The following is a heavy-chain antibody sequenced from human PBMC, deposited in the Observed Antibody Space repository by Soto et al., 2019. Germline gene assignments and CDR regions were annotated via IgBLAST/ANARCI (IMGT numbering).Heavy chain of an antibody. J-gene: IGHJ5*02. V-gene: IGHV4-59*01. Sequence: QVQLQESGPGLVKPSETLSLTCTVSGAFSSTYYWSWIRQPPGKGLEWIGYMNNIGRTNYNPSLKSRVTISLDTSKDQFSLKLSAVIAADTAVYYCARSFCRDAVRCNWFDPWGLGTLVTASS. CDR1: GAFSSTYY. CDR2: MNNIGRT. D-gene: IGHD2-8*01. CDR3: ARSFCRDAVRCNWFDP.